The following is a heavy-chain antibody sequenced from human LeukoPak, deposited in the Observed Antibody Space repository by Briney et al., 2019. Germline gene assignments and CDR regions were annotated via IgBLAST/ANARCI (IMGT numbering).Heavy chain of an antibody. V-gene: IGHV1-18*01. CDR2: ISADSGNT. CDR3: ARVGVVVPAAWFDP. Sequence: ASVKVPCKASGYNFGIFGMSWVRQAPGQGLEWMGWISADSGNTNYAQKLQGRVTMTTDTSTSTAYLELASLRSDDTAVCYCARVGVVVPAAWFDPWGQGTLVTVSS. J-gene: IGHJ5*02. CDR1: GYNFGIFG. D-gene: IGHD2-2*01.